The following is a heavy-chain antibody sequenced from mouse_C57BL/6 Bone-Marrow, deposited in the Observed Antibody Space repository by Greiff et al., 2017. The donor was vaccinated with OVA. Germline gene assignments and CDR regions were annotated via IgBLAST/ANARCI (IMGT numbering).Heavy chain of an antibody. CDR2: IVPEDGDT. V-gene: IGHV14-1*01. D-gene: IGHD1-1*01. Sequence: VQLQQSGAELVRPGASVKLSCTASGFNIKDYYMHWVKQRPEQGLEWIGRIVPEDGDTEYAPKFQGKATMTADTSSNTAYLQLSSLTSEDTAVYYCTTSNLLLRYFDVWGTGTTVTVSS. CDR1: GFNIKDYY. J-gene: IGHJ1*03. CDR3: TTSNLLLRYFDV.